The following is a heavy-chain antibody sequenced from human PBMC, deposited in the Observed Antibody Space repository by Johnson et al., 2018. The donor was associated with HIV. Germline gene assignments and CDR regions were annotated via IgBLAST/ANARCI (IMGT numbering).Heavy chain of an antibody. CDR3: ARDRTYCSGSSCYFDAFDI. D-gene: IGHD2-15*01. CDR2: IYSGGST. J-gene: IGHJ3*02. CDR1: GFTVSSNY. V-gene: IGHV3-53*01. Sequence: VQLVESGGGVVQPGRSLRLSCAASGFTVSSNYMSWVRQAPGKGLEWVSVIYSGGSTYYADSAKGRFTISNDNSKNTLYLQMNSLRAEDTAVYYCARDRTYCSGSSCYFDAFDIWGQGTMVTVSS.